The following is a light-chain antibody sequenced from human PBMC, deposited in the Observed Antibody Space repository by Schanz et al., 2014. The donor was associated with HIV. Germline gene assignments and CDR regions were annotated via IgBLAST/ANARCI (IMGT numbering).Light chain of an antibody. CDR2: DAS. CDR1: QGISSA. V-gene: IGKV1-13*02. J-gene: IGKJ5*01. CDR3: QQSHSYPSIT. Sequence: AIQLTQSPSSLSASVGDRVTITCRASQGISSALAWYQQEPGKAPKLLIYDASSLESGVPSRFSGSGSGTDFTLSISSLQPEDFATYYCQQSHSYPSITFGQGTRLEIK.